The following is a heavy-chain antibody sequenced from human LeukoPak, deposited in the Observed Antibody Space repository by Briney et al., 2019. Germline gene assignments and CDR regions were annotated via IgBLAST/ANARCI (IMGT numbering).Heavy chain of an antibody. D-gene: IGHD3-10*01. V-gene: IGHV4-59*08. Sequence: SETLSLTCTVSGGSISSYYWSWIRQPPGKGLEWIGYIYYSGSTNYNPSLKSRVTISVDTSENQFSLKLSSVTAADTAVYYCARLGRRSLYGMDVWGQGTTVTVSS. CDR3: ARLGRRSLYGMDV. CDR1: GGSISSYY. CDR2: IYYSGST. J-gene: IGHJ6*02.